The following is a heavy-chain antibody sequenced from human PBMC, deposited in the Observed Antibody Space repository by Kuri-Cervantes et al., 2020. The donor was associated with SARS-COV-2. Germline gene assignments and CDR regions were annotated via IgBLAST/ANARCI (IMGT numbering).Heavy chain of an antibody. J-gene: IGHJ4*02. V-gene: IGHV3-7*05. Sequence: GESLKISCAASGFTFSSYWMSWVRQAPGKGLEWVANIKQDGSEKYCVDSVKGRFTISRDNAKNSLYLQMNSLRSEDTAVYYCASPGTWGQQLVQSLRYWGQGTLVTVSS. CDR3: ASPGTWGQQLVQSLRY. D-gene: IGHD6-13*01. CDR1: GFTFSSYW. CDR2: IKQDGSEK.